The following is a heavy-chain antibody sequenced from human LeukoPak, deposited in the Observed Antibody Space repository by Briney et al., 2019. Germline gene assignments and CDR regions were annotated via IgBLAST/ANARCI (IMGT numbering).Heavy chain of an antibody. J-gene: IGHJ4*02. CDR3: AKRTITFDY. CDR1: GFTFSSYA. CDR2: VSSDGNI. D-gene: IGHD4-11*01. Sequence: GGSLRLSCPASGFTFSSYAMGWVRQPAGKGMEWVSAVSSDGNIYYADAVQGRFTISRDISDKTLYLQMISLRVEDTAVYYCAKRTITFDYWVPGTLVTVSS. V-gene: IGHV3-23*01.